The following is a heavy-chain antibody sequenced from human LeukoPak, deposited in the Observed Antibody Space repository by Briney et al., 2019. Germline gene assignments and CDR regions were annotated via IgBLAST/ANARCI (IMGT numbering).Heavy chain of an antibody. CDR2: IKQDGSEK. J-gene: IGHJ4*02. Sequence: GGSLRLSCAASGFTFSSYWMSWVRQAPGKGLEWVVNIKQDGSEKYYVDSVKGRFTISRDNAKNSLYLQMNSLRAEDTAVYYCTREQDREAAATIVGDYWGQGTLVTVSS. CDR1: GFTFSSYW. V-gene: IGHV3-7*01. D-gene: IGHD3-22*01. CDR3: TREQDREAAATIVGDY.